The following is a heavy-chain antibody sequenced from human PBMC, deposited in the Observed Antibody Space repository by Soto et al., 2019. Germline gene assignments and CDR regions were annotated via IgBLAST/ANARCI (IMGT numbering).Heavy chain of an antibody. CDR2: VSPSGDST. Sequence: PGGSLRLSCEASGFIFSTYSMTWVRQVPGKGLEWVAAVSPSGDSTYYADSLKGRLTISRDNSKNTVFLQMNSLSADDTGLYYCVKEPDVWGQG. V-gene: IGHV3-23*01. CDR1: GFIFSTYS. CDR3: VKEPDV. J-gene: IGHJ6*02.